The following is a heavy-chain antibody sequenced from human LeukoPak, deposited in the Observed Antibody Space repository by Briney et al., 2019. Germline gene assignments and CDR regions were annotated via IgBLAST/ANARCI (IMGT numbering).Heavy chain of an antibody. CDR3: AKDAQRGFDYSNSLEH. J-gene: IGHJ4*02. Sequence: GGSLRLSCEASGFTFSHFGMHWVRQAPGKWLEWVAVIWRDATNQYCAYSGEGRFTIARDNFKNTVSLQMNSLRVEHTAIYYCAKDAQRGFDYSNSLEHWGQGSLVTVSS. V-gene: IGHV3-33*06. CDR2: IWRDATNQ. D-gene: IGHD4-11*01. CDR1: GFTFSHFG.